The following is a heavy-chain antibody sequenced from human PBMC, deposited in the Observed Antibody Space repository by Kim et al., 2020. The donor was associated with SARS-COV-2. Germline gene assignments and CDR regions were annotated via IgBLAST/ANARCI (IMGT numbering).Heavy chain of an antibody. V-gene: IGHV3-20*04. CDR1: GFTFDDYG. CDR2: INWNGGIT. Sequence: GGSLRLSCAASGFTFDDYGMSWVRQAPGKGLEWVCGINWNGGITGCADSVKGRFTVSRDNAKNSLYLQMNSLRAEDTALYYCARDRYCSSISCAQPHDYWGQGTLVSVSS. D-gene: IGHD2-2*01. J-gene: IGHJ4*02. CDR3: ARDRYCSSISCAQPHDY.